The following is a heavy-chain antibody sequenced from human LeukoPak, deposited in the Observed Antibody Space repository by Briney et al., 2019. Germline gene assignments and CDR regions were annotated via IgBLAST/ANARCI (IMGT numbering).Heavy chain of an antibody. CDR2: IYYSGST. CDR3: ARAAVSDNSYFDY. J-gene: IGHJ4*02. CDR1: GGSICSSSYY. Sequence: PSGTLSLTCTVSGGSICSSSYYWGWFRQPPGQGLEWIGSIYYSGSTSYNPSLKSRVTISVDTSENQFSLKLSSVTAADTAMYYCARAAVSDNSYFDYWGQGTLVTVSS. V-gene: IGHV4-39*01. D-gene: IGHD1-20*01.